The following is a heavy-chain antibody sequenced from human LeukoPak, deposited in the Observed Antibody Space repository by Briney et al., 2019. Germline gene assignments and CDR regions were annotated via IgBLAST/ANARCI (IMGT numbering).Heavy chain of an antibody. Sequence: PGGSLRLSCVVSGFTFSSYHMNWVRQAPGKGLEWVSSISSSSSYIYYADSVKGRFTISRDNAKNSLYLQMNSLRAEDTAMYYCARGWNSDYFDYWGQGTLVTVSS. V-gene: IGHV3-21*01. J-gene: IGHJ4*02. CDR1: GFTFSSYH. CDR3: ARGWNSDYFDY. CDR2: ISSSSSYI. D-gene: IGHD1-7*01.